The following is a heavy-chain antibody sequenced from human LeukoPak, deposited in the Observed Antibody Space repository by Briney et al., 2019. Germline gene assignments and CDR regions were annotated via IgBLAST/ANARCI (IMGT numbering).Heavy chain of an antibody. Sequence: SETLSLTCAVYGGSFSGYYWSWIRQPPRKGLEWIGEINHSGSTNYNPSLKSRVTISVDTSKNQFSLKLSSVTAADTAVYYCARVPPSMDVFDYWGQGTLVTVSS. D-gene: IGHD3/OR15-3a*01. V-gene: IGHV4-34*01. CDR3: ARVPPSMDVFDY. CDR1: GGSFSGYY. J-gene: IGHJ4*02. CDR2: INHSGST.